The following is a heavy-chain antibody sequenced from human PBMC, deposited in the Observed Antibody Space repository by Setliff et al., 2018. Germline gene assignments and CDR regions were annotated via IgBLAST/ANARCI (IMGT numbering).Heavy chain of an antibody. Sequence: HPGGSLRLSCAASGFSFGGHDMHWVRQAPGKGLEWVAFIRYDGTTESYADSVRGRFTISRDNSKNTLYVQMNTLGPEDTAVYYCARMDGWGTYYSYYYNGMDVWGQGTTVTVSS. V-gene: IGHV3-30*02. CDR2: IRYDGTTE. D-gene: IGHD3-10*01. CDR3: ARMDGWGTYYSYYYNGMDV. J-gene: IGHJ6*02. CDR1: GFSFGGHD.